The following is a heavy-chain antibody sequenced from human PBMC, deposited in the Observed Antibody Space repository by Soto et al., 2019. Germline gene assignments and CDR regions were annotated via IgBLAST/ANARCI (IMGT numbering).Heavy chain of an antibody. J-gene: IGHJ4*02. V-gene: IGHV3-48*01. CDR2: ISSSSSTI. CDR3: ARDIFIDY. CDR1: GFTFSSYS. D-gene: IGHD3-9*01. Sequence: PGGSLRLSCAASGFTFSSYSMSWVRQAPGKGLEWVSYISSSSSTIYYADSVKGRFTISRDNAKNSLYLQMNSLRAEDTAVYYCARDIFIDYWGQGTLVTVSS.